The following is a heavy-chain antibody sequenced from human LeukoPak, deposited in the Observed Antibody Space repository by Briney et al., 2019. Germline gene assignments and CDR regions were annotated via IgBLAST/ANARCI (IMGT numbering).Heavy chain of an antibody. CDR1: GGSISTYY. CDR2: IYHSGST. CDR3: ARGGGYASSIGY. Sequence: SETLSLTCTLSGGSISTYYWSWIRQPPGKGLEWIGYIYHSGSTNYNPSLKSRVTISVDTSKNQFSLKQSSVTAADTAVYYCARGGGYASSIGYWGQGALVTVSS. J-gene: IGHJ4*02. V-gene: IGHV4-59*01. D-gene: IGHD5-12*01.